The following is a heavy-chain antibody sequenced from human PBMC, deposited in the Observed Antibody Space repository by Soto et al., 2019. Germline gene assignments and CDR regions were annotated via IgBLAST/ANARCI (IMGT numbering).Heavy chain of an antibody. Sequence: SETLSLTCAVYGGSFSGYYWSWIRQPPGKGLEWIGEINHSGSTNYNPSLKSRVTISVDTSKGQFSLNLTSLTTADTAVYFCARGGNRYSNVASGVGGFDYWGQGSLVTVSS. V-gene: IGHV4-34*01. CDR3: ARGGNRYSNVASGVGGFDY. CDR1: GGSFSGYY. CDR2: INHSGST. D-gene: IGHD5-12*01. J-gene: IGHJ4*02.